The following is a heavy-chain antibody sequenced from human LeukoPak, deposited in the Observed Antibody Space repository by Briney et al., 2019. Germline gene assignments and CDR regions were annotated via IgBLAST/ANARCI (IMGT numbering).Heavy chain of an antibody. V-gene: IGHV4-34*01. Sequence: SETLSLTCAVYGGSFSGYYWSWIRQPPGKGLEWIGSIYYSGSTYYNPSLKSRVTISVDTSKNQFPLKLSSVTAADTAVYYCARHTDSSGYYPYYFDYWGQGTLVTVSS. D-gene: IGHD3-22*01. CDR1: GGSFSGYY. CDR3: ARHTDSSGYYPYYFDY. CDR2: IYYSGST. J-gene: IGHJ4*02.